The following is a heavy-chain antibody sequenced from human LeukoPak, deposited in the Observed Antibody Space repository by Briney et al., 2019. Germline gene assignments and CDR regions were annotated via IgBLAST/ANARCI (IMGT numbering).Heavy chain of an antibody. Sequence: ASVKVSCKVSGYTLTELSMHWVRQAPGKGLEWMGGFDPEDGETIYAQKFQGRVTMTEDTSTDTAYMELNSLRSEDTAVYYCATSYYYGSGSYSAFDIWGQGTMVTVSS. CDR3: ATSYYYGSGSYSAFDI. CDR2: FDPEDGET. D-gene: IGHD3-10*01. CDR1: GYTLTELS. V-gene: IGHV1-24*01. J-gene: IGHJ3*02.